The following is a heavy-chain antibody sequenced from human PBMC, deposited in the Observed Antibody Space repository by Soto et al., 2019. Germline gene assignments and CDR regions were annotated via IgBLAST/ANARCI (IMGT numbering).Heavy chain of an antibody. D-gene: IGHD4-4*01. CDR3: ARALSVSDYRGPGYYYGMDV. CDR2: IIPIFGTA. V-gene: IGHV1-69*13. Sequence: SVKVSCKASGGTFSSYAISWVRQAPGQGLEWMGGIIPIFGTANYAQKFQGRVTITADESTSTAYMELSSLRSEDTAVYYCARALSVSDYRGPGYYYGMDVWGQGTTVTVSS. CDR1: GGTFSSYA. J-gene: IGHJ6*02.